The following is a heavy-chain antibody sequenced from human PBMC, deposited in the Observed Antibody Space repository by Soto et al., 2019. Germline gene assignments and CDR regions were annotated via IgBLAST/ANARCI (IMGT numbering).Heavy chain of an antibody. CDR1: GFTVSSNY. J-gene: IGHJ6*03. CDR3: ERATNPIYYYYYMDV. V-gene: IGHV3-53*04. D-gene: IGHD2-2*01. CDR2: IYSGGST. Sequence: VGSLRLSCAASGFTVSSNYMSWVRQAPGKGLEWVSVIYSGGSTYYADSVKGRFTISRHNSKNTLYLQMNSLRAEDTAVYYCERATNPIYYYYYMDVWGKGTTVTVSS.